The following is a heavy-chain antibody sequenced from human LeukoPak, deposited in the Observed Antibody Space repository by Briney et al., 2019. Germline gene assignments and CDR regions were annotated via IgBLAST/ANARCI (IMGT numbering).Heavy chain of an antibody. V-gene: IGHV5-51*01. CDR1: GYSFTSYW. CDR2: IYPGDSGT. CDR3: ARIRAYCGGDCYAPEYYFDY. Sequence: PGESLKISCKGSGYSFTSYWIGWVRQMPGKGLEWMGIIYPGDSGTRYSPSFQGQVTISADKSISTAYLQWSSLKASDTAMYYCARIRAYCGGDCYAPEYYFDYWGQGTLVTVSS. J-gene: IGHJ4*02. D-gene: IGHD2-21*02.